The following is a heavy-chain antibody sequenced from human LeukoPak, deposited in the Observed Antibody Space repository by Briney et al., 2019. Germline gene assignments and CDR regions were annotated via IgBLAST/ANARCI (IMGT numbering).Heavy chain of an antibody. V-gene: IGHV1-69*04. J-gene: IGHJ2*01. D-gene: IGHD3-10*01. Sequence: ASVKVSCKASGGTFSSYAISWVRQAPGQGLEWMGRIIPILGIANYAQKFQGRVTITADKSTSTAYMELSSLRSEDTAVYYCARDQLLWSRYFDLWGRGTLVTVSS. CDR1: GGTFSSYA. CDR3: ARDQLLWSRYFDL. CDR2: IIPILGIA.